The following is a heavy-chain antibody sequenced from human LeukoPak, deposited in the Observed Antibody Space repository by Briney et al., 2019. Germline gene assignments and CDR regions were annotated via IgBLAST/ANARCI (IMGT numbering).Heavy chain of an antibody. J-gene: IGHJ5*02. V-gene: IGHV3-30*18. CDR2: ISYDGSDK. Sequence: QPGRSLRLSCAASGFTFSSYGMHWVRQAPGKGLEWVAVISYDGSDKYYADSVKGRFTISRDNSKNTLYLQMNSLRAEDTAVYFCAKDDYYDSSGDPNWFDPWGQGTLVTVSS. D-gene: IGHD3-22*01. CDR1: GFTFSSYG. CDR3: AKDDYYDSSGDPNWFDP.